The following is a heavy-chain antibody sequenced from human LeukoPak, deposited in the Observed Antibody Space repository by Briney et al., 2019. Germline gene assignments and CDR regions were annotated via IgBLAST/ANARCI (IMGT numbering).Heavy chain of an antibody. Sequence: ASVKVSCKASGYTFTGYGISWVRQAPGQGLEWMGWISAYNGNTNYAQKLQGRVTMTTDTSTSTAYMELRSLRSDDTAVYYCARDRYCSSTSCFSVDYYGMDVWGQGTTVTVSS. D-gene: IGHD2-2*01. CDR1: GYTFTGYG. CDR3: ARDRYCSSTSCFSVDYYGMDV. V-gene: IGHV1-18*01. J-gene: IGHJ6*02. CDR2: ISAYNGNT.